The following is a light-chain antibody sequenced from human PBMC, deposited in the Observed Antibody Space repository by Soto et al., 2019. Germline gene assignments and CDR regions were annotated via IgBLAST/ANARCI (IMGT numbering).Light chain of an antibody. V-gene: IGLV2-23*01. CDR3: CSYAGTSSWV. Sequence: QSALTQPASVSGSPGQSITISCTGTSSNIGSYNFVSWYQQRPGRAPKLMIFEATKRPSGVPPRFSGSKSGNTASLTISGLQAEDEADYYCCSYAGTSSWVFGGGTKLIVL. CDR2: EAT. CDR1: SSNIGSYNF. J-gene: IGLJ3*02.